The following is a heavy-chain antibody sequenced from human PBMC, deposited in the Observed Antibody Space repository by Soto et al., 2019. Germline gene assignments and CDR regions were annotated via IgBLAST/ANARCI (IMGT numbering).Heavy chain of an antibody. Sequence: QVQLQESGPGLVKPSGTLSLTCAVSGDSISSPKWWTWLRQPPGKGLEWIGDLLHSGTTNYNTSLKSRVTLSVDKPQNQFSLRPPSVTAADTAIYYCVYSSGWYRHDVWGQGTSVTVSS. J-gene: IGHJ3*01. CDR1: GDSISSPKW. CDR3: VYSSGWYRHDV. V-gene: IGHV4-4*02. D-gene: IGHD6-19*01. CDR2: LLHSGTT.